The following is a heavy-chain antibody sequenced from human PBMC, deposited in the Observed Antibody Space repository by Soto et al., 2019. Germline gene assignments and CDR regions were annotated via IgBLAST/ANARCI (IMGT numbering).Heavy chain of an antibody. CDR1: GFSLSTSGVG. D-gene: IGHD3-3*01. J-gene: IGHJ5*02. Sequence: SGPTLVNPTPTLTLTCTFSGFSLSTSGVGVGWIRQPPGKALEWLALIYWDDDKRYSPSLKSRLTITKDTSKNQVVLTMTNMDPVDTATYYCAHASRITIFGVVIIGWFDPWGQGTLVTVSS. CDR2: IYWDDDK. CDR3: AHASRITIFGVVIIGWFDP. V-gene: IGHV2-5*02.